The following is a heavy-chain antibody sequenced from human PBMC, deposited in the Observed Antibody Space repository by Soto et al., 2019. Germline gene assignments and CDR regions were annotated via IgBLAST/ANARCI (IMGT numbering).Heavy chain of an antibody. CDR1: GFTFSSYA. J-gene: IGHJ4*02. V-gene: IGHV3-23*01. Sequence: LRLSCAASGFTFSSYAMSWVRQAPGKGLEWVSAISGSGGSTYYADSVKGRFTISRDNAKNSLYLQMNSLRAEDTALYYCARDVWSRASGPPDSWGQGTLVTVSS. CDR2: ISGSGGST. CDR3: ARDVWSRASGPPDS. D-gene: IGHD3-10*01.